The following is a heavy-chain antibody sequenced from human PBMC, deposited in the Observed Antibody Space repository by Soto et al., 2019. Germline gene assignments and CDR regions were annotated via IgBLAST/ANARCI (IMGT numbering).Heavy chain of an antibody. V-gene: IGHV4-34*01. J-gene: IGHJ4*02. Sequence: SETLSLTCAVYGGSFSGNHWNWIRQPPGKGLEWIGEIDHSGSARYNPSLRRRVTISVDMSKSQFSLNLKSVTAADTAVYYCGRRIEYSNSFDYWGQGTQVTVSS. CDR2: IDHSGSA. CDR3: GRRIEYSNSFDY. CDR1: GGSFSGNH. D-gene: IGHD6-6*01.